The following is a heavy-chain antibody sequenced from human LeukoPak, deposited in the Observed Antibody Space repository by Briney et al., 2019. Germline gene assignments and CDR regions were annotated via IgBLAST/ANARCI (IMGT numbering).Heavy chain of an antibody. CDR3: AKVLGPLRSFGPYAFDI. V-gene: IGHV3-23*01. CDR2: ISGSGGST. J-gene: IGHJ3*02. Sequence: GGSLRLSCAASGFTFSDYYMSWIRQAPGKGLEWVSTISGSGGSTYYADSVKGRFTISRDNSKNTLYLQMNSLRAEDTAVYYCAKVLGPLRSFGPYAFDIWGQGTMVTVSS. CDR1: GFTFSDYY. D-gene: IGHD3-9*01.